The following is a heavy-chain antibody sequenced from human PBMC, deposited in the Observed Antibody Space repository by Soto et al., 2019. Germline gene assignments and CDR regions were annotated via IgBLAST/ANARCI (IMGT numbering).Heavy chain of an antibody. CDR1: GGPISSGDYY. D-gene: IGHD6-13*01. V-gene: IGHV4-30-4*01. J-gene: IGHJ6*02. Sequence: SETLSLTCTVSGGPISSGDYYWSWIRQPPGKGLEWIGYIHYSGSTYHNPSLKSRVTISVDTSKNQFSLKLTSVTAADTAVYYCGRAHRDVQKVVHHHYSMDDWGQGTTVTVAS. CDR2: IHYSGST. CDR3: GRAHRDVQKVVHHHYSMDD.